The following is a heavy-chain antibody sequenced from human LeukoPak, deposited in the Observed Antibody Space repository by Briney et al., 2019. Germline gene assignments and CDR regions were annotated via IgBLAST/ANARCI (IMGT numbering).Heavy chain of an antibody. CDR2: INWNGGST. Sequence: GGSLRLSCAASGFTFDDYGMSWVRHAPGKGLEWVSGINWNGGSTGYADSVKGRFTISRDNAKNSLYLQMNSLRAEDTALYYCARSFDSSSWNYYFDYWGQGTLVTVSS. CDR3: ARSFDSSSWNYYFDY. J-gene: IGHJ4*02. V-gene: IGHV3-20*04. CDR1: GFTFDDYG. D-gene: IGHD6-13*01.